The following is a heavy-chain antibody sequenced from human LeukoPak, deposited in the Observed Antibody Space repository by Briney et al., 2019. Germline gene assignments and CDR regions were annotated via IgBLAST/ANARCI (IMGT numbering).Heavy chain of an antibody. CDR3: AGGYCSGGSCYTLHYYYGMDV. V-gene: IGHV3-30*04. CDR1: GFTFSSYA. Sequence: PGGSLRLSCAASGFTFSSYAMHWVRQAPGKGLEWVAVISYDGSNKYYADSMKRRCTISRDNSKNTLYLQMNSLRAEDTPVYYCAGGYCSGGSCYTLHYYYGMDVWGKGTTVTVSS. J-gene: IGHJ6*04. CDR2: ISYDGSNK. D-gene: IGHD2-15*01.